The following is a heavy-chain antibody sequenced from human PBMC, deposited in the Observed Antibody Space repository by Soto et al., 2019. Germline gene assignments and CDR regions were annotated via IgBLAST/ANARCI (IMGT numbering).Heavy chain of an antibody. Sequence: GGSLRLSCAASGFTFSSYAMSWVRQAPGKGLEWVSAISGSGGSTYYADSVKGRFTISRDNSKNTLYLQMKSLRAEDTAVYYCAIRLTSGSYYAFDIWGQGTMVTVSS. CDR1: GFTFSSYA. V-gene: IGHV3-23*01. J-gene: IGHJ3*02. CDR2: ISGSGGST. CDR3: AIRLTSGSYYAFDI. D-gene: IGHD1-26*01.